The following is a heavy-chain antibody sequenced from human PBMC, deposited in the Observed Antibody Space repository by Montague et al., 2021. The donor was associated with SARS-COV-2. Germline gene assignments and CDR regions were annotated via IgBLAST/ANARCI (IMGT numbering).Heavy chain of an antibody. CDR2: INHGGST. D-gene: IGHD3-10*01. Sequence: SETLSLICAVHGTSFSGYYWNWIRQPPGKGLEWIGEINHGGSTKYSPSLKSRLTISADTSKNQFSLKLTSVAAADTAVYYCARLRDGVVPSPILGVGPYYSYYYMDVWGRGTTVTVS. CDR3: ARLRDGVVPSPILGVGPYYSYYYMDV. V-gene: IGHV4-34*01. J-gene: IGHJ6*03. CDR1: GTSFSGYY.